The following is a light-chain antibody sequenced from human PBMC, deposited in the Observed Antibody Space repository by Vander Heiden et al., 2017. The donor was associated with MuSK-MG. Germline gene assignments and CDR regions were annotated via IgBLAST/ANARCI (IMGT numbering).Light chain of an antibody. CDR1: QSVGSS. J-gene: IGKJ2*01. CDR2: AAS. V-gene: IGKV3-15*01. Sequence: EIVLTQTPPTLSVSPGEGATLSCRASQSVGSSLAWYQQRPGQAPRLLLYAASTRATGIPARFSGSGSGTEFTLSISSLQSEDFAVYFCQQYNNGPPLYTFGQGTKLEIK. CDR3: QQYNNGPPLYT.